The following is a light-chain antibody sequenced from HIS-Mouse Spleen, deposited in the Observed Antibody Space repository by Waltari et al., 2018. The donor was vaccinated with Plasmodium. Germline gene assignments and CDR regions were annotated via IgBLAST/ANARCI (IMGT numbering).Light chain of an antibody. J-gene: IGLJ1*01. CDR2: GNS. Sequence: QSVLTQPPSVSGAPGQRVTISCTGSSSTIGAGYDVPWYQQLPGTAPKLLIYGNSNRPSGVPDRFSGSKSGTSASLAITGLQAEDEAEYYCQSYDSSLSGYVFGTGTKVTVL. CDR3: QSYDSSLSGYV. V-gene: IGLV1-40*01. CDR1: SSTIGAGYD.